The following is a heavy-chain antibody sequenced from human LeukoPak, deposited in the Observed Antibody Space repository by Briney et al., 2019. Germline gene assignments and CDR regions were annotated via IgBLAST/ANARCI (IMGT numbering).Heavy chain of an antibody. V-gene: IGHV4-34*01. D-gene: IGHD6-19*01. CDR2: INHSGST. CDR1: GGSFSGYY. CDR3: ASSSGWLYYYYYYMDV. Sequence: SETLSLTCAVYGGSFSGYYWSWIRQPPGKGLEWIGEINHSGSTNYNPSLKSRVTISVDTSKNQFSLKLSSVTAADTAVYYCASSSGWLYYYYYYMDVWGKGTTVTVSS. J-gene: IGHJ6*03.